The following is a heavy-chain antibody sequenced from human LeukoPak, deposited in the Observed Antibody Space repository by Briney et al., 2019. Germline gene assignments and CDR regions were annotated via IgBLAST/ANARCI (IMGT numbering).Heavy chain of an antibody. CDR2: ISSNGGST. Sequence: GGSLRLSCSASGFTFSSYAIHWVRQAPGKGLEYVSAISSNGGSTYHADSVRGRFTISRDNSKNTLYLQMSSLRAEDTAVYYCVKGPCTSSSCFLDYWAREPWSPSPQ. CDR1: GFTFSSYA. V-gene: IGHV3-64D*06. J-gene: IGHJ4*02. D-gene: IGHD2-15*01. CDR3: VKGPCTSSSCFLDY.